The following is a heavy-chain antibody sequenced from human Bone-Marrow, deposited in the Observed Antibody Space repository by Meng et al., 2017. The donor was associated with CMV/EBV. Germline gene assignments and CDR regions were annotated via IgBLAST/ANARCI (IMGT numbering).Heavy chain of an antibody. V-gene: IGHV1-2*02. CDR3: ARERDDTRWLQLEAFPNDY. J-gene: IGHJ4*02. CDR1: GYTFTGYY. Sequence: ASVKVSCKASGYTFTGYYMHWVRQAPGQGLEWMGWINPNSGGTNYAQKFQGRVTMTRDTSIGTAYMELSRLRSDDTAVYYCARERDDTRWLQLEAFPNDYWGQGTLVTVSS. D-gene: IGHD5-24*01. CDR2: INPNSGGT.